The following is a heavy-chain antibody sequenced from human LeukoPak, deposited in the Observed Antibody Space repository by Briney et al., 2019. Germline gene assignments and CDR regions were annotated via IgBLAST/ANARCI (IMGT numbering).Heavy chain of an antibody. CDR2: IYHSGST. D-gene: IGHD5-18*01. J-gene: IGHJ4*02. CDR3: ASGGTIQLWTYYFDY. V-gene: IGHV4-30-2*01. CDR1: GGSISSGGYY. Sequence: SETLSLTCTVSGGSISSGGYYWSWIRQPPGKGLEWIGYIYHSGSTYYNPSLKSRVTISVDRSKNQFSLKLSSVTAADTAVYYCASGGTIQLWTYYFDYWGQGTLVTVSS.